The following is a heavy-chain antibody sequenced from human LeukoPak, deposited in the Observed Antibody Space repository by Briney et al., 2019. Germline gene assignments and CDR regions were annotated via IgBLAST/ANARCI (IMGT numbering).Heavy chain of an antibody. Sequence: SETLSLTCTVSGGSISSSSCYWGWIRQPPGKGLEWIGSIYYSGSTYYNPSLKSRVTISVDTSKNQFSLKLSSVTAADTAVYYCARSPKYYYDSSILYFDYWGQGTLVTVSS. CDR3: ARSPKYYYDSSILYFDY. V-gene: IGHV4-39*01. D-gene: IGHD3-22*01. CDR1: GGSISSSSCY. CDR2: IYYSGST. J-gene: IGHJ4*02.